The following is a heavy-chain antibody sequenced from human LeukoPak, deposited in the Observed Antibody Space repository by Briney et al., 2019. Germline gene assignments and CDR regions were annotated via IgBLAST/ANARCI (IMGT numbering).Heavy chain of an antibody. V-gene: IGHV4-30-2*01. J-gene: IGHJ3*02. D-gene: IGHD1-14*01. CDR2: IYHSGST. CDR1: GGSISSGGYY. Sequence: SETLSLTCTVSGGSISSGGYYWSWIRQPPGKGLEWIGYIYHSGSTYYNPSLKSRVTISVDRSKNQFSLKLSSVTAADTAVYYCARDYREPRGAFDIWGQGTMVTVSS. CDR3: ARDYREPRGAFDI.